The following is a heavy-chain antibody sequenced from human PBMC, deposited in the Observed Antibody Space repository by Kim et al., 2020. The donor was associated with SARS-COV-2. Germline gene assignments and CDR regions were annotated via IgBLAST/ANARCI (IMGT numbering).Heavy chain of an antibody. Sequence: SETLSLTCTVSGGSINSYYWSWIRQPPGKGLEWIGSIYYTGSTNYNSSIKSRVTISVDTSKNQFSLKLSSVAAADTAVYYCARVRRRGALDPYFDYWGQGIPVTVSS. CDR2: IYYTGST. J-gene: IGHJ4*02. CDR3: ARVRRRGALDPYFDY. V-gene: IGHV4-59*13. CDR1: GGSINSYY. D-gene: IGHD3-9*01.